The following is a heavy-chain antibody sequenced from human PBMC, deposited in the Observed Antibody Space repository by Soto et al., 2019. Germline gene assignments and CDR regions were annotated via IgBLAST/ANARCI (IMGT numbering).Heavy chain of an antibody. J-gene: IGHJ4*02. V-gene: IGHV1-69*13. CDR1: GGTFSSYA. CDR3: AGDLYSSSPGRVPFDY. D-gene: IGHD6-6*01. Sequence: SVKVSCKASGGTFSSYAISWVRQAPGQGLEWMGGIIPIFGTANYAQKFQGRVTITADESTSTAYMELSSLRSEDTAVYYCAGDLYSSSPGRVPFDYCAQGSFVT. CDR2: IIPIFGTA.